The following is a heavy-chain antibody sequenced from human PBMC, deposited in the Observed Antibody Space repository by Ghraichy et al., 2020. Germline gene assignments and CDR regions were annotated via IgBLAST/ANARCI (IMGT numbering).Heavy chain of an antibody. CDR3: ARASTVVRFYYYDGMDV. V-gene: IGHV3-48*02. J-gene: IGHJ6*02. Sequence: GESLNISCVGSGFTLSSYNMNWVRQSPGKGLEWVSYISSSSRSKFYADSVKGRFTISRDNAQNSLYLQMNSLRDEDTAVYYCARASTVVRFYYYDGMDVWRQDTGVRLL. CDR2: ISSSSRSK. D-gene: IGHD4-23*01. CDR1: GFTLSSYN.